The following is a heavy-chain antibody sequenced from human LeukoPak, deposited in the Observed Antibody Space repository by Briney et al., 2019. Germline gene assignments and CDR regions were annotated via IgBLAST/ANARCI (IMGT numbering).Heavy chain of an antibody. Sequence: GGSLRLSCAASGFTFRNYAMSWVRQAPGKGLEWVGRIKSKTDGGTTDYAAPVKGRFTISRDDSKNTLYLQMNSLKTEDTAVYYCTTDLRWELNFDYWGQGTLVTVSS. CDR2: IKSKTDGGTT. J-gene: IGHJ4*02. CDR3: TTDLRWELNFDY. CDR1: GFTFRNYA. V-gene: IGHV3-15*01. D-gene: IGHD1-26*01.